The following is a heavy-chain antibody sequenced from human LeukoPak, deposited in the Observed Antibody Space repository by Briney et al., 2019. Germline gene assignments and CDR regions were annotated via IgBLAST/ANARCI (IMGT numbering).Heavy chain of an antibody. D-gene: IGHD3-10*01. V-gene: IGHV1-2*02. Sequence: ASVKVSCKASGYTFTDDYVHWVRQAPGQGLEWMGWINPNSGVTNYAQKFQGRVTMTRDMSISTAYMELSRLRSDDTAVYYCARDRAYGSGKYWFDPWGQGTLVTVSS. J-gene: IGHJ5*02. CDR3: ARDRAYGSGKYWFDP. CDR2: INPNSGVT. CDR1: GYTFTDDY.